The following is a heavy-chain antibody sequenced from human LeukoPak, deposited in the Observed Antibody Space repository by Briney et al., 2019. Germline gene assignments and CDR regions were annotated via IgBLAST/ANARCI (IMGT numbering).Heavy chain of an antibody. Sequence: PGGSLRLSCAASGFTFTTYSMNWVRQAPGKGLEWASYITSSGSAIYYADSVKGRFTISRDNAKNSLYLQMNSLRDEDTAVYYCVRDEGTYWGQGTLVTVSA. V-gene: IGHV3-48*02. CDR3: VRDEGTY. CDR1: GFTFTTYS. J-gene: IGHJ4*02. CDR2: ITSSGSAI. D-gene: IGHD1-7*01.